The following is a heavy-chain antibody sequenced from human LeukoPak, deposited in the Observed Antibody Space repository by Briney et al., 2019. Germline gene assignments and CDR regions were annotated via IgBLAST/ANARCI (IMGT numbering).Heavy chain of an antibody. CDR2: IYRSGST. D-gene: IGHD2-15*01. J-gene: IGHJ4*02. CDR3: ARRVLAASHFDY. CDR1: GYSISSGYY. Sequence: PSETLSLTCTVSGYSISSGYYWGWIRPPPEKRLEWIGSIYRSGSTSYNPSLKSRVTISVDTSKDQFSLNLSSVTAADTAMYYCARRVLAASHFDYWGQGTLVTVSS. V-gene: IGHV4-38-2*02.